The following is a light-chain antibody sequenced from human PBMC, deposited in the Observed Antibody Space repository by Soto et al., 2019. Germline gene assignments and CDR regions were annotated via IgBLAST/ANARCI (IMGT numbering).Light chain of an antibody. Sequence: QSVLTQPPSASGSPGQSVTISCTGTSSDVGAYNYVSWYQQHPGKAPKLMIYEVTKRPSGVPDRFSGSKSGNTASLTVSGLQDEDEADYYCSSYAGSKNLVFGGGTKLTVL. CDR2: EVT. V-gene: IGLV2-8*01. CDR3: SSYAGSKNLV. J-gene: IGLJ2*01. CDR1: SSDVGAYNY.